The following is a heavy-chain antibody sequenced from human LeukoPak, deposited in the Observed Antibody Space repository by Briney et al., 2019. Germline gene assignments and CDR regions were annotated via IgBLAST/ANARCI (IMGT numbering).Heavy chain of an antibody. Sequence: GGSLRLSCAASGFTFSSYWMSWVRQAPGKGLEWVANIKQDGSEKYYVDSVKGRFTISRDNAKNSLYLQMNSLRAEDTAVYYCAKDQGLYCSSTSCPSLGMDVWGQGTTVTVSS. CDR3: AKDQGLYCSSTSCPSLGMDV. J-gene: IGHJ6*02. CDR2: IKQDGSEK. D-gene: IGHD2-2*01. CDR1: GFTFSSYW. V-gene: IGHV3-7*01.